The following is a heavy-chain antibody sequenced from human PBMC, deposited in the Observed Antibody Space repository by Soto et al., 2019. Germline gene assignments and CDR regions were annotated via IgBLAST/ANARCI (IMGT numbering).Heavy chain of an antibody. V-gene: IGHV3-74*01. J-gene: IGHJ6*02. Sequence: GGSLRLSCAASGFTFSSYWMHWVRQAPGKGLVWVSRINTDGSSTTYADSVQGRFTISRDNAKNTLYLQMNSLSVEDTAVYYCARPIVGATWNYYYGMDVWGQGTTVTVSS. CDR1: GFTFSSYW. CDR3: ARPIVGATWNYYYGMDV. CDR2: INTDGSST. D-gene: IGHD1-26*01.